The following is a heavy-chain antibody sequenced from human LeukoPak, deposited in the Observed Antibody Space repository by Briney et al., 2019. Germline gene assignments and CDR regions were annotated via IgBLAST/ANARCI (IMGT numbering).Heavy chain of an antibody. V-gene: IGHV4-59*08. CDR1: GGSISTYY. CDR3: TRKAVAGNGYNWFDP. D-gene: IGHD6-19*01. Sequence: PSETLSLTCAVSGGSISTYYWNWIRQPPGKGLEWIGYILYTGSTIYNPSLKSRVTMSVDTSKNQFSLELTSVTAEDTAVYYCTRKAVAGNGYNWFDPWGQGTLVTVSS. J-gene: IGHJ5*02. CDR2: ILYTGST.